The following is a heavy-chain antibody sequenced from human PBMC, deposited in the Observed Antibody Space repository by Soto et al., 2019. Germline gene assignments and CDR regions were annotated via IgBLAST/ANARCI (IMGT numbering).Heavy chain of an antibody. D-gene: IGHD7-27*01. CDR2: TYYTGRT. V-gene: IGHV4-59*01. Sequence: SETLSLTCTVSGDSISGYYWSWIRQAPGKGLEWIGYTYYTGRTDYNPSLKSRVTMSVDTSKNKFSLELTSVTAADTAVYYCAREDPGVNHFDYWGQGTLVPVSS. CDR1: GDSISGYY. J-gene: IGHJ4*02. CDR3: AREDPGVNHFDY.